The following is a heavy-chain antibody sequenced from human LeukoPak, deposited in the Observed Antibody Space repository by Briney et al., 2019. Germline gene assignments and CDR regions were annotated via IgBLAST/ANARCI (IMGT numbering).Heavy chain of an antibody. CDR2: MNRNSGNT. V-gene: IGHV1-8*03. Sequence: ASVKVSCRASGYIFTNYDINWVRQATGQGLEWMGWMNRNSGNTGFAQKFQGRVTITRNTSISPVYMELSSLTSEDTGVYYCAIGTQTNTFDYWGQGTLVIVSS. D-gene: IGHD1-7*01. J-gene: IGHJ4*02. CDR3: AIGTQTNTFDY. CDR1: GYIFTNYD.